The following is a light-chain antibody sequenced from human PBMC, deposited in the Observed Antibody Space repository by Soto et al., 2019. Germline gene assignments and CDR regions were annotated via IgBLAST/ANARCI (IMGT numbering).Light chain of an antibody. V-gene: IGLV1-44*01. Sequence: QSALTQPPSTSGTPGQRVTISCSGSSSNIGSNTVNWYQQLPGTAPKLLIYSNNQRPSGVPDRFSGSKSGTSASLAVSGLQSEDEADYYCAAWDNRLNAYVFGIGTKVTVL. CDR2: SNN. CDR3: AAWDNRLNAYV. CDR1: SSNIGSNT. J-gene: IGLJ1*01.